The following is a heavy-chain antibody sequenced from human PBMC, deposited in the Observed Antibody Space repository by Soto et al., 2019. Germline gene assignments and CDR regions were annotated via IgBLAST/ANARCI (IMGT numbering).Heavy chain of an antibody. CDR2: IYPGDSDT. Sequence: GESLKISCKGSGYSFTSYWIGWVRQMPGKGLEWMGIIYPGDSDTRYSPSFQGQVTISADKSISTAYLQWSSLKASDTAMYYCARQDDFWSGYATGSCDYWGQGTLVTVSS. CDR3: ARQDDFWSGYATGSCDY. CDR1: GYSFTSYW. D-gene: IGHD3-3*01. J-gene: IGHJ4*02. V-gene: IGHV5-51*01.